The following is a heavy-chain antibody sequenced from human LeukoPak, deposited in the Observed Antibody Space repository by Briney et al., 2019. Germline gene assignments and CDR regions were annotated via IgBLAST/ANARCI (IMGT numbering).Heavy chain of an antibody. Sequence: PGGSLRLSCAASGFTFTTYAMSWVRRVPGKGLEWVSSNSGIGSNTYYPDSVKGRFTISRDNSRNSLYLQMNSLRAEDTALYHSAKAGPGQCTSSTCPSDYWGQGTLVTVSP. D-gene: IGHD2-8*01. V-gene: IGHV3-23*01. J-gene: IGHJ4*02. CDR1: GFTFTTYA. CDR2: NSGIGSNT. CDR3: AKAGPGQCTSSTCPSDY.